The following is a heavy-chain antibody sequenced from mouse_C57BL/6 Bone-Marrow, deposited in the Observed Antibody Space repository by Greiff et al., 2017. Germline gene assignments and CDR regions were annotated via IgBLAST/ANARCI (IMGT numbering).Heavy chain of an antibody. V-gene: IGHV1-81*01. CDR1: GYTFTSYG. D-gene: IGHD1-1*01. CDR2: IYPRSGNT. Sequence: QVQLQQSGAELARPGASVKLSCKASGYTFTSYGISWVKQRTGQGLEWIGEIYPRSGNTYYNEKFKGQATLTADKSSSTAYMELRSLTSEDSAVYFCARYPYYYGSGYYYAMDYWGQGTSVTVSS. CDR3: ARYPYYYGSGYYYAMDY. J-gene: IGHJ4*01.